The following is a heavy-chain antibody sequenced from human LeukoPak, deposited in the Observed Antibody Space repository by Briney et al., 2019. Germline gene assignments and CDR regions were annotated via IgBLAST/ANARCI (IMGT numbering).Heavy chain of an antibody. CDR2: ISINTDT. Sequence: PGGSLTLSCAASGIAVTGNYMSWVRQPPGKGLEWVSFISINTDTFYADSVRGRFTISRDSSKNTLFLQMNSLRDEDSAVYYCAIAQSWDELFDSRGQGTLVTVSS. V-gene: IGHV3-53*01. D-gene: IGHD1-1*01. CDR1: GIAVTGNY. J-gene: IGHJ4*02. CDR3: AIAQSWDELFDS.